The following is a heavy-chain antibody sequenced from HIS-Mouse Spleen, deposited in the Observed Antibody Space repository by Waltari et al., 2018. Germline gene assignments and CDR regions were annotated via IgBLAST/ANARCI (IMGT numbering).Heavy chain of an antibody. CDR3: ARRYSGYDLGY. CDR2: ISYDGSNK. V-gene: IGHV3-30*04. Sequence: QVQLVGSGGGVVQPGRSLRLSCAASGLHFRSYAMHWVRQAPGKGLEGVAVISYDGSNKYYADSVKGRFTISRDNSKNTLYLQMNSLRAEDTAVYYCARRYSGYDLGYWGQGTLVTVSS. D-gene: IGHD5-12*01. J-gene: IGHJ4*02. CDR1: GLHFRSYA.